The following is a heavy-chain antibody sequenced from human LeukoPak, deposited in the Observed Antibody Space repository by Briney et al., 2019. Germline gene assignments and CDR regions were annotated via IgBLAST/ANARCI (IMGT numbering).Heavy chain of an antibody. CDR3: AREQAAIMVYSNDAFGI. J-gene: IGHJ3*02. Sequence: GGSLRLSCAASGFTFSSYGMHWVRQAPGKGLEWVAVIWYDGSNKYYADSVKGRFTISRDNSKNTLYLQMNSLRAEDTAVYYCAREQAAIMVYSNDAFGIWGQGTMVTVSS. V-gene: IGHV3-33*01. CDR1: GFTFSSYG. D-gene: IGHD2-8*01. CDR2: IWYDGSNK.